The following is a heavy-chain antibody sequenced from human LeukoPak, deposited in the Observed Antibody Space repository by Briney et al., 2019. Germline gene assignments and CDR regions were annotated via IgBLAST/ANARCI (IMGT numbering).Heavy chain of an antibody. CDR1: GFTFSSYA. V-gene: IGHV3-21*01. CDR3: ARDLRSSGYYAFDY. D-gene: IGHD3-22*01. Sequence: GGSLRLSCAASGFTFSSYAMSWVRQAPGKGLEWVSCISSSSSYIYYADSVKGRFTTSRDNAKNSLYLQMNSLRAEDTAVYYCARDLRSSGYYAFDYWGQGTLVTVSS. CDR2: ISSSSSYI. J-gene: IGHJ4*02.